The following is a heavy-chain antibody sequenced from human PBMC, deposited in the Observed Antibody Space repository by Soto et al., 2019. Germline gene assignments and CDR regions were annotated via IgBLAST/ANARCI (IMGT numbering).Heavy chain of an antibody. Sequence: DSVKVSCKASGYTFTSYYMHWVRQAPGQGLEWMGIINPSGGSTSYAQKFQGRVTMTRDTSTSTVYMELSSLRSEDTAVYYCAGTYYDFWSGYYPYGMDVWGQGTTVTVS. J-gene: IGHJ6*02. CDR2: INPSGGST. V-gene: IGHV1-46*01. CDR1: GYTFTSYY. CDR3: AGTYYDFWSGYYPYGMDV. D-gene: IGHD3-3*01.